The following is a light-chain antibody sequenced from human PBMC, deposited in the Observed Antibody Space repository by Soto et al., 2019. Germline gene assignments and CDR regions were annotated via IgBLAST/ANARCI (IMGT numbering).Light chain of an antibody. J-gene: IGKJ5*01. CDR1: QSISNY. V-gene: IGKV1-39*01. CDR2: AAS. CDR3: QQSYNLPRT. Sequence: DIQVTQSPSSLSASVGDRVTITCRASQSISNYLNWYQQKPGNAPKLLIYAASNLQRGVPSSFSASGSGTDFALTISSLQHEDFATYYCQQSYNLPRTFGQGTRLEIK.